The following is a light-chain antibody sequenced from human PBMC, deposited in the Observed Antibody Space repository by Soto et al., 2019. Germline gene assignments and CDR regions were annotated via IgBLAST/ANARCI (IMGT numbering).Light chain of an antibody. CDR1: QSISTY. CDR3: QQSYSSPCT. J-gene: IGKJ1*01. V-gene: IGKV1-39*01. CDR2: RAS. Sequence: DIQMTQSPSSLSASVGDRVTISCRASQSISTYLNWYQQKLGAAPRLLISRASSVKSGVPPRFSASGSGRDFTLTISSLRPEDIGTYFCQQSYSSPCTFGPGTKVDI.